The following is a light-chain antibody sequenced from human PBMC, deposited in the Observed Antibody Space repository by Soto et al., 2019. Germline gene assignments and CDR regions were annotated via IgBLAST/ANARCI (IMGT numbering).Light chain of an antibody. Sequence: EIVLTQSPATLSLSPGERATLPCRASQSVSTSLAWYQQRPGQAPRLLIYDVSNRAAGVPARFSGSGSGTHFTLTISNIEPEDFAIYYCQERSNWPRLTFGGATMVEIK. CDR2: DVS. J-gene: IGKJ4*01. CDR3: QERSNWPRLT. V-gene: IGKV3-11*01. CDR1: QSVSTS.